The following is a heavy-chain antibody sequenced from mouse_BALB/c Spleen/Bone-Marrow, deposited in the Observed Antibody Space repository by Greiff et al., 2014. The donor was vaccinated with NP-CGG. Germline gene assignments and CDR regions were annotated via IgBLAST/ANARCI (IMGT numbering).Heavy chain of an antibody. CDR2: ISDGGTYT. CDR1: GFTFSDFY. CDR3: ARSGERYGAMDY. J-gene: IGHJ4*01. Sequence: EVQRVESGGDLVKPGGSLKLSCAASGFTFSDFYMFWFPQTPEKRLEWVATISDGGTYTYYPDSVKGRFTISRDNAKNNLYLQMSSLKSEDTAMYYCARSGERYGAMDYWGQGTSVTVSS. D-gene: IGHD1-1*02. V-gene: IGHV5-4*02.